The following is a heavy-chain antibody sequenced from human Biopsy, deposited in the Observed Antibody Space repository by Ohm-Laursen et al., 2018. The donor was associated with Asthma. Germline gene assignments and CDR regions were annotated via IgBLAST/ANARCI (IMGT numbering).Heavy chain of an antibody. Sequence: SLRLSCSASGFTFGDYWMSWVRQAPGKGLEWVSYISSSSSTIYYADSVKGRFTISRDNAKNSLYLQMNSLRDEDTAVYYCARPRWGPYGYWGQGTLVTVSS. J-gene: IGHJ4*02. CDR2: ISSSSSTI. CDR1: GFTFGDYW. V-gene: IGHV3-48*02. CDR3: ARPRWGPYGY. D-gene: IGHD4-17*01.